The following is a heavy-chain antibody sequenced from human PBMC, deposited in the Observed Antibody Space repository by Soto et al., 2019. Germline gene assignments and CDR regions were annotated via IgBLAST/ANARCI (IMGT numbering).Heavy chain of an antibody. CDR2: ISGSGGST. V-gene: IGHV3-23*01. Sequence: EVQLLESGGGLEQPGGSLRLSCVGSGHTFHNFAMTWVRQAPGKGLEWVSGISGSGGSTYYADSVRGRFTISRDDSKNTRDLQMNSLRAEDTAVYYCAKVSRGIGLVPAALKWGQGTLVTVSS. CDR3: AKVSRGIGLVPAALK. CDR1: GHTFHNFA. D-gene: IGHD2-2*01. J-gene: IGHJ4*02.